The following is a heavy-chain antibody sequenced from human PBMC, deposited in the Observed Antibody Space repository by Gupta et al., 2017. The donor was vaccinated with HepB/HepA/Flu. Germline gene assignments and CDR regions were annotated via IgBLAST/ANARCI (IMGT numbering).Heavy chain of an antibody. J-gene: IGHJ3*01. CDR1: GESFSDYY. CDR3: ARDSEAFDF. V-gene: IGHV4-4*07. D-gene: IGHD3-10*01. Sequence: QVQLQESGPGLVKSSETLSLTCTVSGESFSDYYWSWVRQPAGKGLEWIGRILGVGLTNYNPSFGSRVTMSIDTSKNQFSLELKSVTAADTAIYYCARDSEAFDFWGQGTVVTVTS. CDR2: ILGVGLT.